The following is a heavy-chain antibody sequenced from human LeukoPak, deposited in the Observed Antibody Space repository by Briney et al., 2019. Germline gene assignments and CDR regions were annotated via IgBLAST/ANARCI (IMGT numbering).Heavy chain of an antibody. V-gene: IGHV3-7*01. CDR2: IKQDGSEK. CDR1: GFTFSSYA. D-gene: IGHD3-3*01. CDR3: ARGPLRFLEDY. Sequence: GGSLRLSCAASGFTFSSYAMSWVRQAPGKGLEWVANIKQDGSEKYYVDSVKGRFTISRDNAKNSLYLQMNSLRAEDTAVYYCARGPLRFLEDYWGQGTLVTVSS. J-gene: IGHJ4*02.